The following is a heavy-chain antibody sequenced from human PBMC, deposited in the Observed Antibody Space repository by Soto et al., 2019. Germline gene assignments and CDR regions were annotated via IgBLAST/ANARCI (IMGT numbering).Heavy chain of an antibody. Sequence: LGASLKISCKGSGYSFTNYWIGWVRQMPGKGLDWMGIIYPGDSDTRYSPSFQGQVTISADKSISTAYLQWSSLKASDTAVYYCARQRDLYSPLDYWGQGTLVTVSS. V-gene: IGHV5-51*01. CDR2: IYPGDSDT. D-gene: IGHD2-15*01. CDR1: GYSFTNYW. J-gene: IGHJ4*02. CDR3: ARQRDLYSPLDY.